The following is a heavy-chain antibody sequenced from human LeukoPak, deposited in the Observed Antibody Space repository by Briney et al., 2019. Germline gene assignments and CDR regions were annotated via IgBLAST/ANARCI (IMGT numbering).Heavy chain of an antibody. CDR2: IYTSGST. V-gene: IGHV4-4*07. CDR3: AIRSRYYYDSSGYLNDAFDI. Sequence: SETLSLTCTVSGGSISSYYWSWIRQPAGKGLEWIGRIYTSGSTNYNPSLKSRVTMSGDTSKNQFSLKLSSVTAADTAVYYCAIRSRYYYDSSGYLNDAFDIWGQGTMVTVSS. J-gene: IGHJ3*02. D-gene: IGHD3-22*01. CDR1: GGSISSYY.